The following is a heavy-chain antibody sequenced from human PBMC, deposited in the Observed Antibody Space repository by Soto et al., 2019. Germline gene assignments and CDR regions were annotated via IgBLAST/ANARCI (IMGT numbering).Heavy chain of an antibody. Sequence: QVQLVESGGGVVQPGRSLRLSCAASGFTFSSYGMHWVRQAPGKGLEWVAVISYDGSNKYYADSVKGRFTISRDNSKNTLYLQMNSLRAEDTAVYYCLIYSSGWYPLDYWGQGTLVTVSS. CDR1: GFTFSSYG. D-gene: IGHD6-19*01. CDR3: LIYSSGWYPLDY. CDR2: ISYDGSNK. V-gene: IGHV3-30*03. J-gene: IGHJ4*02.